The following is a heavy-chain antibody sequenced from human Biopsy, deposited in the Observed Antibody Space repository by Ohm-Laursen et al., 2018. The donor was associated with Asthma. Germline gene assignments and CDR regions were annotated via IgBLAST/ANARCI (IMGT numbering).Heavy chain of an antibody. V-gene: IGHV3-9*01. Sequence: SLRLSCSASGFSFDDCAMHWVRHAPGKGLEWVSSISWNSGNIDYADSVKGRFTISRDNAKNSLYLQMQSLRPEDTAFYYCAKSADYYNSTDYLDFWGRGTLVTVSS. D-gene: IGHD3-22*01. CDR2: ISWNSGNI. CDR1: GFSFDDCA. J-gene: IGHJ4*01. CDR3: AKSADYYNSTDYLDF.